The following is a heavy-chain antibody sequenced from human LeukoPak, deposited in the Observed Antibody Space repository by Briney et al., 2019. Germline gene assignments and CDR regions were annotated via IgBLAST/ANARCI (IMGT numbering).Heavy chain of an antibody. CDR1: GFTFSSYL. D-gene: IGHD6-13*01. CDR3: ARARSRVFDY. V-gene: IGHV3-7*01. J-gene: IGHJ4*02. Sequence: GGSLRLSCAASGFTFSSYLMSWVRQAPGKGLEWVANIKQDGSEKYYVDSVKGRFTISRDNAKNSLYLQMNSLRAEDTAVYYCARARSRVFDYWGQGTLVTVSS. CDR2: IKQDGSEK.